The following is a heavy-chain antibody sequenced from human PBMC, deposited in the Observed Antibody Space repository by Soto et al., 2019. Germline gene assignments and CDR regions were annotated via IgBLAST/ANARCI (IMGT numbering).Heavy chain of an antibody. CDR2: IFSSDDK. J-gene: IGHJ4*02. Sequence: QVTLKESGPVLVKPTETLTLTCTVSGFSLSTDGMGVSWIRQPPGKALEWLAQIFSSDDKSYSASLKSRLSISKDTSKSQVVLTVTNVDPVDTGTYHCARIRGYDSTVPVVYWGQGMLVTVSS. CDR1: GFSLSTDGMG. V-gene: IGHV2-26*01. CDR3: ARIRGYDSTVPVVY. D-gene: IGHD6-13*01.